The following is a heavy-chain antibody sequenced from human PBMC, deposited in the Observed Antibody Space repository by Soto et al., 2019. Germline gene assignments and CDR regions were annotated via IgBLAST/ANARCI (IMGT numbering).Heavy chain of an antibody. CDR3: ARGLYDSGGFYFDF. J-gene: IGHJ4*02. CDR2: LYSGGTT. V-gene: IGHV3-53*01. CDR1: GFNFIRKY. Sequence: EVQLVESGGGLIQPGGSLRLSCAASGFNFIRKYMIWVRQAPGKGLEWVSILYSGGTTYYADSVKGRFTISRDTSENTLYLEMNGLRAEDTAGYYCARGLYDSGGFYFDFWGQGTLVTVAS. D-gene: IGHD3-10*01.